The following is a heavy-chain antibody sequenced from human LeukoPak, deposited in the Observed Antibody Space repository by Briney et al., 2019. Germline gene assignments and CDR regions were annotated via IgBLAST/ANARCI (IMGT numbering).Heavy chain of an antibody. J-gene: IGHJ6*03. CDR2: IYPGDSDT. CDR3: ARLNVDTAMVNNYYYMDV. V-gene: IGHV5-51*01. CDR1: GYSFTSYW. D-gene: IGHD5-18*01. Sequence: GESLKISCKGSGYSFTSYWIGWVRQMPGKGLVWMGIIYPGDSDTRYSPSFQGQVTISADKSISTAYLQWSSLKASDTAMYYCARLNVDTAMVNNYYYMDVWGKGTTVTVSS.